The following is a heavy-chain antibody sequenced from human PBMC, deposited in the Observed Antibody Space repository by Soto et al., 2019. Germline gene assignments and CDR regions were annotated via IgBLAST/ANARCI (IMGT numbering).Heavy chain of an antibody. Sequence: QVQLVQSGAEVKKPGASVKVSCKASGYSFTGYGINWLRQAPGQGLEWVGWISAHNGNTKFAQKLQGRVTMTTDTSTGTAFMGMGSLRSDDTAVYYCARADYCSGGTCYPGATDYWGQGTLVTVSS. CDR3: ARADYCSGGTCYPGATDY. CDR2: ISAHNGNT. CDR1: GYSFTGYG. V-gene: IGHV1-18*01. D-gene: IGHD2-15*01. J-gene: IGHJ4*02.